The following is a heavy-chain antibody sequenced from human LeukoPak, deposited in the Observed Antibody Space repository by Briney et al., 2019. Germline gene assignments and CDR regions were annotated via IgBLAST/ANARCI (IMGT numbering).Heavy chain of an antibody. Sequence: PSETLSLTCAVSGYSINSGYYWGWIRQPPGKGPEWIGSIFHSGITYYNPSLKSRVTISVDTSRTRFSLRLISVTTADTAVYYCARVSNYYDSSGYSRWGQGTLVTVSS. V-gene: IGHV4-38-2*01. J-gene: IGHJ4*02. CDR2: IFHSGIT. D-gene: IGHD3-22*01. CDR1: GYSINSGYY. CDR3: ARVSNYYDSSGYSR.